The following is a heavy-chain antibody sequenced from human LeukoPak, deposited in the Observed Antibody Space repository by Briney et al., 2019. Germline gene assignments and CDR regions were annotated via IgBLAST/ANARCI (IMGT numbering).Heavy chain of an antibody. CDR3: AHSPSDAYTNGGRWYFDL. V-gene: IGHV2-5*02. CDR1: GLSLSANGEG. D-gene: IGHD2-8*01. J-gene: IGHJ2*01. CDR2: IYWDGDQ. Sequence: KESGPTLVKPTQTLTLTCTFSGLSLSANGEGVGWIRHPPGKALEWLALIYWDGDQRYTPSLKDRLTVTKDTSKNQLFLRMTNMDPVDTATYFCAHSPSDAYTNGGRWYFDLWGRGTLVTVSS.